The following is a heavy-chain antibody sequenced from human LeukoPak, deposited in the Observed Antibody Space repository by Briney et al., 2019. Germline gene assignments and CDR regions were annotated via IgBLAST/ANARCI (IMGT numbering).Heavy chain of an antibody. V-gene: IGHV3-74*01. CDR2: INTDGSST. Sequence: GGSLRLSCAASRFTFSSYWMHWVRQAPGKGLVWVSRINTDGSSTSYADSAKGRFTISRDNAKNTLYLQMNSLRAEDTAVYYCARDNRGIVGATDYYYYMDVWGKGTTVTVSS. D-gene: IGHD1-26*01. CDR3: ARDNRGIVGATDYYYYMDV. J-gene: IGHJ6*03. CDR1: RFTFSSYW.